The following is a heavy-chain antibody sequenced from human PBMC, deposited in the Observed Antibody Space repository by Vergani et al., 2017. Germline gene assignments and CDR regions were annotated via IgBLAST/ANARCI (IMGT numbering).Heavy chain of an antibody. CDR2: IKHSGST. J-gene: IGHJ6*03. CDR3: ARKSGYCSSTSCKIYYYYYYMDV. V-gene: IGHV4-34*01. CDR1: GGSFSGYY. D-gene: IGHD2-2*01. Sequence: QVQLQQWGAGLLKPSETLSLTCAVYGGSFSGYYWSWIRQPPGKGLEWIGEIKHSGSTNYNPALKSRVTISVDTSKNEFSLKLSSVTSADTAVYYCARKSGYCSSTSCKIYYYYYYMDVWGKGTTVTVSS.